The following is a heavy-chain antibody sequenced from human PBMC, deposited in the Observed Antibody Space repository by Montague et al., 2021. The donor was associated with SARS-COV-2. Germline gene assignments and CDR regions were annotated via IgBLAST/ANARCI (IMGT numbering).Heavy chain of an antibody. Sequence: SLRLSCAASEFSFRSDWINWVRQGPGKGLVWVSRIYSDGSRIDYXDSVKGRLTISRDNAGNTVFLQMNSLRVEDAAVYYCAGASGYPIRGMDVWGQGTTVTVSS. D-gene: IGHD5-12*01. V-gene: IGHV3-74*01. J-gene: IGHJ6*02. CDR3: AGASGYPIRGMDV. CDR1: EFSFRSDW. CDR2: IYSDGSRI.